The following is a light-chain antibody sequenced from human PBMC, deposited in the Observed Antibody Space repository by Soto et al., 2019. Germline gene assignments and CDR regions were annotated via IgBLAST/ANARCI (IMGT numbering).Light chain of an antibody. V-gene: IGKV1-33*01. Sequence: IQMTKSPSSLSASVGDRVTITCRASQDISSYLAWYQQKSGKVPNLLIYAASTLQSGVPSRFSGSGSGTDFTFTISSLQPEDIATYYCQQYDNLPITFGQGTRLEIK. CDR2: AAS. CDR1: QDISSY. CDR3: QQYDNLPIT. J-gene: IGKJ5*01.